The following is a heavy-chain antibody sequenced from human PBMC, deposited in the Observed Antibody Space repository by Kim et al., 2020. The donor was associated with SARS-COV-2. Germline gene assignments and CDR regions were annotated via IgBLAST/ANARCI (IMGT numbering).Heavy chain of an antibody. CDR2: INHSGST. V-gene: IGHV4-34*01. CDR3: ARLLGYCSSTSCPKPSYYYYGMDV. D-gene: IGHD2-2*01. CDR1: GGSFSGYY. J-gene: IGHJ6*02. Sequence: SETLSLTCAVYGGSFSGYYWSWIRQPPGKGLEWIGEINHSGSTNYNPSLKSRVTISVDTSKNQFSLKLSSVTAADTAVYYCARLLGYCSSTSCPKPSYYYYGMDVWGQGTTVTVSS.